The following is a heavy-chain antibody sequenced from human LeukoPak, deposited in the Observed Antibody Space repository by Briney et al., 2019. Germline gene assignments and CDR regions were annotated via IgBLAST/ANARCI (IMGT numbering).Heavy chain of an antibody. CDR1: GFTFSSYN. V-gene: IGHV3-48*01. D-gene: IGHD2-15*01. CDR3: AGDFLEDTQ. CDR2: ISSNTRVI. J-gene: IGHJ4*02. Sequence: GGSLRLSCAASGFTFSSYNMNWVRQAPGKGLEWASYISSNTRVIHYADSVKGRFTISRDNGKNSLYLQMNSLRAEDTAVYYCAGDFLEDTQWGQGTLVTVSS.